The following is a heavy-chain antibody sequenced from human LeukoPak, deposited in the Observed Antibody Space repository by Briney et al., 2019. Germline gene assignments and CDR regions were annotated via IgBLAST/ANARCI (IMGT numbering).Heavy chain of an antibody. CDR3: ARVTGFYGSGSYWFDP. J-gene: IGHJ5*02. D-gene: IGHD3-10*01. V-gene: IGHV4-59*01. CDR1: GGSITSYY. CDR2: IYYSGIT. Sequence: PSETLSLTCTVSGGSITSYYWSWIRQPPGKGLEWIGYIYYSGITNYNPSLKSRVTISVGTSKNQFSLKLSSVTAADTAVYYCARVTGFYGSGSYWFDPWGQGTLVTVSS.